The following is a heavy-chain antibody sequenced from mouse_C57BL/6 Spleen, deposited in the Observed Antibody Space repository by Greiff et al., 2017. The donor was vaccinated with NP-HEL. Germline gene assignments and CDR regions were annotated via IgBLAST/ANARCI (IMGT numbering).Heavy chain of an antibody. CDR2: ISSGGSYT. V-gene: IGHV5-6*01. D-gene: IGHD1-1*01. CDR1: GFTFSSYG. J-gene: IGHJ4*01. CDR3: ARHGDGSSYGGAMDY. Sequence: EVKVVESGGDLVKPGGSLKLSCAASGFTFSSYGMSWVRQTPDKRLEWVATISSGGSYTYYPDSVKGRFTISRDNAKNTLYLQMSSLKSEDTAMYYCARHGDGSSYGGAMDYWGQGTSVTVSS.